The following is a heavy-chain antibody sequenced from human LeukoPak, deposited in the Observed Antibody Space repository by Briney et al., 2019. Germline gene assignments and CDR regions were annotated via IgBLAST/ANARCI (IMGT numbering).Heavy chain of an antibody. CDR2: IYHSGST. V-gene: IGHV4-59*01. CDR1: GGSISTYY. CDR3: ARGSYCSGGTCMFDY. D-gene: IGHD2-15*01. J-gene: IGHJ4*02. Sequence: KPSETLSLTCTVSGGSISTYYWEWIRQPPGKGLEWIGHIYHSGSTNYNPSLKSRVTISVDTSKNEFSLKLSSVTAADTAVYFCARGSYCSGGTCMFDYWGQGTLVTVSS.